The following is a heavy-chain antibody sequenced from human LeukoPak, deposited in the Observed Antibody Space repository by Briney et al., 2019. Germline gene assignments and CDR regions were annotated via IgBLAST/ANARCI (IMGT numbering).Heavy chain of an antibody. Sequence: AGGSLRLSCAASGFSISSYWMQWVRQVPGKGLMWVSHISPDGSSTTDVDSAKGRFTISRDNTKNTLYLQMNSLRAEDTAVFSCARSPVGAPRRLDYWGQGTLVTVSS. J-gene: IGHJ4*02. CDR2: ISPDGSST. D-gene: IGHD3-16*01. CDR1: GFSISSYW. CDR3: ARSPVGAPRRLDY. V-gene: IGHV3-74*01.